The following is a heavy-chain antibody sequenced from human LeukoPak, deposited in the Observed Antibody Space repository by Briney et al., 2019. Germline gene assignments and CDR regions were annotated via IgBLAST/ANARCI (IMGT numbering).Heavy chain of an antibody. CDR2: INHSGST. V-gene: IGHV4-34*01. CDR1: GGSFSGYY. CDR3: ARNTYYYDSSGYRPFDY. D-gene: IGHD3-22*01. Sequence: SETLSLTCAVYGGSFSGYYWNWIRQPPGKGLEWIGEINHSGSTNYNPSLKSRVTISVDTSKNQFSLKLSSVTAADTAVYYCARNTYYYDSSGYRPFDYWGQGTLVTVSS. J-gene: IGHJ4*02.